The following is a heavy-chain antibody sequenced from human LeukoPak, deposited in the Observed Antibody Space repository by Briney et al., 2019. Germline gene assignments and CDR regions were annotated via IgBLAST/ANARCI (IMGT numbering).Heavy chain of an antibody. V-gene: IGHV3-23*01. J-gene: IGHJ6*03. CDR3: AKDTLVVVVPVTMGAYYYYMDV. CDR2: ISGSGGST. CDR1: GFTFSSYA. Sequence: PGGSLRLSCAASGFTFSSYAMSWVRQAPGKGLEWVSGISGSGGSTYYADSVKGRFTISRDTSKKTLYLQMNSLRAEDTAVYYCAKDTLVVVVPVTMGAYYYYMDVWGKGTTVTVSS. D-gene: IGHD2-2*01.